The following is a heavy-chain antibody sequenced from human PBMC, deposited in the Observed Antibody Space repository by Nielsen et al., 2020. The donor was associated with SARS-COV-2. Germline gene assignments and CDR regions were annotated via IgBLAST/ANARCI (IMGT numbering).Heavy chain of an antibody. J-gene: IGHJ4*02. CDR3: VRGHGGD. V-gene: IGHV3-9*01. D-gene: IGHD3-16*01. Sequence: SLKISCAASGFTFDDYAMHWVRQAPGKGLEWVSGISWNSGSIGYADSVKGRFTISRDNSKNTLYLQMNSLRAEDTAVYYCVRGHGGDWGQGTLVTVSS. CDR1: GFTFDDYA. CDR2: ISWNSGSI.